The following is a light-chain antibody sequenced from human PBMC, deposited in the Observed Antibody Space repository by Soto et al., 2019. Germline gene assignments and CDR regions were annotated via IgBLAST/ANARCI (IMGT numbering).Light chain of an antibody. CDR3: QQSYNVPFT. CDR1: QTISNY. Sequence: DIQMTQSPASLAASLGDRITISCRASQTISNYLNWYHQKPWEAPKILIYGSSTLQSGVPSTFSGSGSGTEFTLSISSLQPEDFGTYYCQQSYNVPFTFGPGTKVDVK. V-gene: IGKV1-39*01. CDR2: GSS. J-gene: IGKJ3*01.